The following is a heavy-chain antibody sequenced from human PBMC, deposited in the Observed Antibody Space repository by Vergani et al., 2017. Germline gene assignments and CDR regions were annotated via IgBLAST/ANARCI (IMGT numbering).Heavy chain of an antibody. J-gene: IGHJ4*01. D-gene: IGHD2/OR15-2a*01. V-gene: IGHV3-23*01. CDR2: ISGSGGST. Sequence: EVQLLESGGGLVQPGGSLRLSGAASGFTFSSYAMSWVRKAPGKGLGWVSAISGSGGSTYYADSVKGRFTISRDNSKNTVFLQMHSLRAEDTAIYYCVKEKIDLGSYFFDSWGHGILVTVSS. CDR3: VKEKIDLGSYFFDS. CDR1: GFTFSSYA.